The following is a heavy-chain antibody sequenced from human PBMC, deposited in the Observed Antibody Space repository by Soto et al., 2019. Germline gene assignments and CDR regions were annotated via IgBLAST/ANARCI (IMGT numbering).Heavy chain of an antibody. Sequence: ASVKVSCKASGYTFTSYDINWVRQATGQGLEWMGWMNPNSGNTGYAQKFQGRVTMTRNTSISTAYMELSSLRSEDTAVYYCMAGYCSGGSCYHWGQGTLVTVSS. D-gene: IGHD2-15*01. V-gene: IGHV1-8*01. CDR2: MNPNSGNT. CDR1: GYTFTSYD. J-gene: IGHJ4*02. CDR3: MAGYCSGGSCYH.